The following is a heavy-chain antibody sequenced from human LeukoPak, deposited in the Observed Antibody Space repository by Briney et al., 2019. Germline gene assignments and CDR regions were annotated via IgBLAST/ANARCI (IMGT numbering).Heavy chain of an antibody. J-gene: IGHJ5*02. V-gene: IGHV4-38-2*02. Sequence: SETLSLTCSVSGYSISSGYYWAWIRQPPGKGLEWIGTIYHSGNTYYTPSLKSRVTISVDTSKNQFSLKLSSVTAADTAVYYCARHGHYSDSSGYYYGWFAPWGQGTLVTVSS. CDR3: ARHGHYSDSSGYYYGWFAP. D-gene: IGHD3-22*01. CDR2: IYHSGNT. CDR1: GYSISSGYY.